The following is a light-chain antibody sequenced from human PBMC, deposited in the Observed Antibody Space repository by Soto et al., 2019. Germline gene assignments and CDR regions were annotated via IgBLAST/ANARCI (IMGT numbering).Light chain of an antibody. CDR3: QQYGSSPLWT. CDR2: GAS. CDR1: QNISSY. V-gene: IGKV3-20*01. J-gene: IGKJ1*01. Sequence: IVLTQSPATLSLSPGKRATLSCRASQNISSYLIWYQQKPGQAPRLLIYGASSRATGIPDRFSGSGSGTDFTLTISRLEPEDFAVYYCQQYGSSPLWTFGQGTKVDIK.